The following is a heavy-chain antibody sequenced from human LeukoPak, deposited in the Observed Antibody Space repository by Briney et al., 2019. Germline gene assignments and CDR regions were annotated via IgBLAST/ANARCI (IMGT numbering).Heavy chain of an antibody. CDR2: VSDSGTT. CDR1: GGSISSYY. Sequence: PSETLSLTCTVSGGSISSYYWGWIRQPPGKGLEWFGYVSDSGTTNYNPSLKSRVTISVDTSKIQFSLKLSSVTAADTAVYYCARVGGGDSDYWGQGTLVTVSS. V-gene: IGHV4-59*01. CDR3: ARVGGGDSDY. D-gene: IGHD2-15*01. J-gene: IGHJ4*02.